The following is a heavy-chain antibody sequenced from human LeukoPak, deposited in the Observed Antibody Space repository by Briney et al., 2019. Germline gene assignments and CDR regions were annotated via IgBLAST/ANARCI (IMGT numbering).Heavy chain of an antibody. D-gene: IGHD3-10*01. CDR3: VKEFHSRGYRAHFDS. J-gene: IGHJ4*02. Sequence: TGGSLRLSCAASGFTFSRFGMQWVRQAPGKGLEWVAVASSDGSVKYYADSVTGRFTISRDNSKNTLFLQMNNLSAEDTAVYYCVKEFHSRGYRAHFDSWGQGTLVTVSS. V-gene: IGHV3-30*18. CDR2: ASSDGSVK. CDR1: GFTFSRFG.